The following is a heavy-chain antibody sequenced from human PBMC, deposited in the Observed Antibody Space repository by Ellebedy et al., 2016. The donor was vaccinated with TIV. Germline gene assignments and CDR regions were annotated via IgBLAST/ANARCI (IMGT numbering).Heavy chain of an antibody. D-gene: IGHD3-10*01. CDR1: GYTFTSHI. V-gene: IGHV1-3*01. CDR2: INAGNDHT. J-gene: IGHJ4*02. CDR3: ARDPEGAYYYGSAKFDY. Sequence: ASVKVSCXASGYTFTSHIIHWVRQAPGQRLEWLGWINAGNDHTKYSQKFQGRVTITRDTSARTVYVEMSSLRSEDTAVFYCARDPEGAYYYGSAKFDYWGQGTLVTVSS.